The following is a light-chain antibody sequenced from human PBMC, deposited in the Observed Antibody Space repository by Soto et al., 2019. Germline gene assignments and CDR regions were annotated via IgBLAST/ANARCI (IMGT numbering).Light chain of an antibody. CDR1: QSINSW. CDR2: KAS. CDR3: QQSYSTPRT. Sequence: DIQMTQSPSTLSASVGDRVTITCRASQSINSWLAWYQQKPGKAPKLLIYKASTLESGVPSRFSGSGSGTDFTLTISSLQPEDFATCYCQQSYSTPRTFGQGTKVDIK. V-gene: IGKV1-5*03. J-gene: IGKJ1*01.